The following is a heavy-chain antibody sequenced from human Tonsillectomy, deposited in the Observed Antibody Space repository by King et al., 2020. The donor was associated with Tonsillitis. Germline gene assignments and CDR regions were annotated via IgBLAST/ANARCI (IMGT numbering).Heavy chain of an antibody. CDR1: GGSISSYY. D-gene: IGHD2-2*01. CDR3: ASLPRKYCSSTSCYPYYYYMDV. CDR2: IYYSGST. Sequence: QLQESGPGLVKPSETLSLTCTVSGGSISSYYWSWIRQPPGKGLEWIGYIYYSGSTNYNPSLKSRVTISVDTSKNQFSLKLSSVTAADTAVYYCASLPRKYCSSTSCYPYYYYMDVWGKGTTVTVSS. J-gene: IGHJ6*03. V-gene: IGHV4-59*08.